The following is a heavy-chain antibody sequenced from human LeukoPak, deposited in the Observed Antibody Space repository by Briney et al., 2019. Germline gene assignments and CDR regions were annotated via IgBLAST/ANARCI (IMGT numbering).Heavy chain of an antibody. D-gene: IGHD5-24*01. J-gene: IGHJ4*02. CDR3: ARAAYNAADY. V-gene: IGHV3-48*02. CDR1: GFTFSSYI. CDR2: ISSSSGTI. Sequence: QPGGSLRLSCAASGFTFSSYIMHWVRQAPGKGLEWVSYISSSSGTIYYADSVKGRFTISRDNAKNSLYLQMNSLRDEDTAVYYCARAAYNAADYWGQGTLVTVSS.